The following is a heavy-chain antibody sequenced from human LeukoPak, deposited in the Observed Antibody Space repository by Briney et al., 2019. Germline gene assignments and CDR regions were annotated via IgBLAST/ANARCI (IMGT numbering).Heavy chain of an antibody. CDR1: GYSFTSYW. V-gene: IGHV5-51*01. J-gene: IGHJ3*02. D-gene: IGHD1-14*01. CDR2: IYPGDSDT. CDR3: ARRRGRDRGAFDI. Sequence: GESLKISCKGSGYSFTSYWIGWVRQMPGKGLEWMGIIYPGDSDTRYGPSFQGQVTISADKSITTAYLQWSGLKASDTAMYYCARRRGRDRGAFDIWGQGTMVTVSS.